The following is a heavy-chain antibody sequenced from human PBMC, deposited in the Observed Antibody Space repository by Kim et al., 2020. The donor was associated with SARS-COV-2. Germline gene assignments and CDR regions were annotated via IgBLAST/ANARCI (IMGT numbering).Heavy chain of an antibody. CDR2: IYSGGST. CDR1: GFTVSSNY. J-gene: IGHJ4*02. Sequence: GGSLRLSCAASGFTVSSNYMSWVRQAPGKGLEWVSVIYSGGSTYYADSVKGRFTISRDNSKNTLYLQMNSLRAEDTAVYYCARDCIAAAGMCPGGVENWGQGTLVTVSS. D-gene: IGHD6-13*01. CDR3: ARDCIAAAGMCPGGVEN. V-gene: IGHV3-53*01.